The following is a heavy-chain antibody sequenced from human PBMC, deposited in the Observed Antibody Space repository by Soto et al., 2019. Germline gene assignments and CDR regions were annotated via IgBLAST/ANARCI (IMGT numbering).Heavy chain of an antibody. CDR3: AREWEYCSGGSCYHHDAFDI. Sequence: PGGSLRLSCAASGFTFSSYWMSWVRQAPGKGLEWVANIKQDGSEKYYVDSVKGRFTISRDNAKNSLYLQMNSLRAEDTAVYYCAREWEYCSGGSCYHHDAFDIWGQGTMVTVSS. D-gene: IGHD2-15*01. J-gene: IGHJ3*02. V-gene: IGHV3-7*01. CDR2: IKQDGSEK. CDR1: GFTFSSYW.